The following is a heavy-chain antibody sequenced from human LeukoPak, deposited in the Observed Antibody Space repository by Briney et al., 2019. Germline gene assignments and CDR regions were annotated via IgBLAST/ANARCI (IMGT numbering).Heavy chain of an antibody. J-gene: IGHJ5*02. CDR1: GGSISSYY. D-gene: IGHD4/OR15-4a*01. V-gene: IGHV4-59*01. CDR3: AREAGADPAVWFDP. Sequence: SETLSLTRTVSGGSISSYYWSWIRQPPGKGLEWIGYIYYSGSTNYNPSLKSRVTISVDTSKNQFSLKLSSVTAADTAVYYCAREAGADPAVWFDPWGQGTLVTVSS. CDR2: IYYSGST.